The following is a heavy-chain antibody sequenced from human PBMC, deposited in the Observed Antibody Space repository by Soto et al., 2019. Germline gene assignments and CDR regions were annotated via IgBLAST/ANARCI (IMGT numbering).Heavy chain of an antibody. D-gene: IGHD2-15*01. Sequence: PAGSLRLSCAASRFTFSSYAMSWVRQAPGKGLEWVSAISGSGGSTYYADSVKGRFTISRDNSKNTLYLQMNSLRAEDTAVYYCAKGVYCSGGSCYGEYYYYYGMDVWGQGTTVTVSS. CDR1: RFTFSSYA. J-gene: IGHJ6*02. CDR3: AKGVYCSGGSCYGEYYYYYGMDV. V-gene: IGHV3-23*01. CDR2: ISGSGGST.